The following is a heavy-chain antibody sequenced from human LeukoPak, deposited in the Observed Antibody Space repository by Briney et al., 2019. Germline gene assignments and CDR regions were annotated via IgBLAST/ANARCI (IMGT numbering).Heavy chain of an antibody. D-gene: IGHD3-16*02. V-gene: IGHV4-30-4*08. CDR1: GDSLTSGDYY. J-gene: IGHJ5*02. CDR3: ARAVEASLQPRFDP. CDR2: IFHSGIA. Sequence: SETLSLTCTVSGDSLTSGDYYWSWIRQPPGKGLEWIGYIFHSGIAYYHPSLKSRVSISVETSKNRFSLNLNFVTAADTGLYFCARAVEASLQPRFDPWGLGILVTVSS.